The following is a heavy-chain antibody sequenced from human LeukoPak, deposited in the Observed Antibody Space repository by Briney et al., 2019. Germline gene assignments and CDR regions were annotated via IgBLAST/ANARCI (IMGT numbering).Heavy chain of an antibody. CDR1: GGSISSSSYY. CDR3: AKAPNPPPYTEYLFDY. Sequence: TSETLSLTCTVSGGSISSSSYYWGWIRQPPGKGLEWIGSIYYSGSTYYNPSLKSRVTISVDTSKNQFSLKLSSVTAADTAVYYCAKAPNPPPYTEYLFDYWGQGTLVTVSS. V-gene: IGHV4-39*07. D-gene: IGHD2-2*01. J-gene: IGHJ4*02. CDR2: IYYSGST.